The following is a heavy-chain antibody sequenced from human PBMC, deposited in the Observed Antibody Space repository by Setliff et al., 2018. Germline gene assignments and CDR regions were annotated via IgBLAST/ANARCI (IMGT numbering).Heavy chain of an antibody. CDR3: ARTGTYRYFDY. CDR2: IYPGGTT. V-gene: IGHV4-39*01. CDR1: GDSMNSGVYY. J-gene: IGHJ4*02. Sequence: ETLSLTCKVSGDSMNSGVYYWAWIRQPPGKGLEWIGRIYPGGTTYYNSSLKSRVTISVDTSKSQFSLRLNSVTAADTAVYYCARTGTYRYFDYWGRGTLVTVSS. D-gene: IGHD1-1*01.